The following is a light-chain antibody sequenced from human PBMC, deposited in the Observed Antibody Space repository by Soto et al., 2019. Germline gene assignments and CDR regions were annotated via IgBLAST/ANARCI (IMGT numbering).Light chain of an antibody. J-gene: IGKJ3*01. CDR2: AAS. Sequence: AIRMTQSPSSLSASTGDRVTITCRASQGISSYLAWYQQKPGKAPKLLIYAASTLQSGVPSRFSGSGSGTDFTLTISWLQSEDFATYYCQQYYSYPITFGPGTKVDIK. CDR3: QQYYSYPIT. V-gene: IGKV1-8*01. CDR1: QGISSY.